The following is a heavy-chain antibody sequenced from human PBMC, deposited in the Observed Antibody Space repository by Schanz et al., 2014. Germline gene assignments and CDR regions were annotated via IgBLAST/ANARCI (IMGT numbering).Heavy chain of an antibody. D-gene: IGHD4-17*01. V-gene: IGHV1-2*04. J-gene: IGHJ4*02. CDR3: ARDPYGKNSGDFDY. CDR2: INPNSGTT. CDR1: GYTFTSYG. Sequence: QVQLVQSGAEVKKPGASVKVSCKASGYTFTSYGINWVRQAPGQGLEWMGWINPNSGTTNYAQKFQGWVTVTRDTSISTAYMELSGLTSDDTAVYFCARDPYGKNSGDFDYWGQGTLVTVSS.